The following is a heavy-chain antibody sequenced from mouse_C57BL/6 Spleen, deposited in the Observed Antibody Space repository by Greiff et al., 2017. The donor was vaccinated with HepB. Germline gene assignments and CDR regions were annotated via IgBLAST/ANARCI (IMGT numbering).Heavy chain of an antibody. J-gene: IGHJ2*01. CDR2: IHPNSGST. Sequence: QVQLQQPGAELVKPGASVKLSCQASGYTFTSYWMPWVKQRPGQGLEWIGMIHPNSGSTNYNEKFKSKATLTVDKSSSTAYMQLSSLTSEDSAVYYCATVVAPGFVYWGQGTTLTVSS. CDR3: ATVVAPGFVY. CDR1: GYTFTSYW. V-gene: IGHV1-64*01. D-gene: IGHD1-1*01.